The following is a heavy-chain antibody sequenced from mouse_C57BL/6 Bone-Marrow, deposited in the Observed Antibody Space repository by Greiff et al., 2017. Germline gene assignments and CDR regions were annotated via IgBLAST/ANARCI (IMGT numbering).Heavy chain of an antibody. CDR1: GFNIKNTY. D-gene: IGHD2-5*01. J-gene: IGHJ4*01. CDR2: IDPANGNT. V-gene: IGHV14-3*01. Sequence: VHVKQSVAELVRPGASVKLSCTASGFNIKNTYMHWVKQRPEQGLEWIGRIDPANGNTKYAPKFQGKATITADTSSNTAYLQLSSLTSEDTAIYYCARSDYSNSYYAMDYWGQGTSVTVSS. CDR3: ARSDYSNSYYAMDY.